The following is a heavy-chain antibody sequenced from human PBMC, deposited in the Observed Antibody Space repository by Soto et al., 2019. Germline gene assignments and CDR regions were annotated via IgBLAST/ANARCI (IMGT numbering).Heavy chain of an antibody. CDR2: IIPILGIA. V-gene: IGHV1-69*02. Sequence: SVKVSCKASGGTFSSYTISWVRQAPGQGLEWMGRIIPILGIANYAQKFQGRVTITADKSTSTAYMELSSLRSEDTAVYYCASGDTAMAYGMDVWGQGTTVTVSS. CDR1: GGTFSSYT. D-gene: IGHD5-18*01. CDR3: ASGDTAMAYGMDV. J-gene: IGHJ6*02.